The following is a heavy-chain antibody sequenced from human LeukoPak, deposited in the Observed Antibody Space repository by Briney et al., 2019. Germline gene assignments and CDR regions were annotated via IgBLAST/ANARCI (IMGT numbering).Heavy chain of an antibody. D-gene: IGHD5-12*01. CDR3: ARGDEKATITALDS. Sequence: GGSLRLSCAASGFTFSNYDMHWVRQAPGKGLEWVSAISSSSSYIYYADSIKGRFTISRDNAENSLYLQMSSLRAVDTAVYFCARGDEKATITALDSWGQGTLVTVPS. V-gene: IGHV3-21*01. CDR1: GFTFSNYD. J-gene: IGHJ4*02. CDR2: ISSSSSYI.